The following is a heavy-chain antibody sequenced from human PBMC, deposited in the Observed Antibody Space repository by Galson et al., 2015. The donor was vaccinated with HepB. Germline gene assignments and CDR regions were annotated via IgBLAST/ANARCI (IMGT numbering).Heavy chain of an antibody. V-gene: IGHV3-30*04. CDR1: GFTFSSYA. CDR2: ISYDGSNK. CDR3: ARDLHSGYDFHH. J-gene: IGHJ1*01. D-gene: IGHD5-12*01. Sequence: SLRLSCAASGFTFSSYAMHWVRQAPGKGLEWVAVISYDGSNKYYADSVKGRFTISRDNSKNTLYLQMSSLRAEDTAVYYCARDLHSGYDFHHWGQGTLVTVSS.